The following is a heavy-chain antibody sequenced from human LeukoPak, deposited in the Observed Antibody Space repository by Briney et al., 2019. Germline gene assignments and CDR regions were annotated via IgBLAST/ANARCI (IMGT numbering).Heavy chain of an antibody. CDR1: GFTFSSYA. V-gene: IGHV4-34*01. CDR3: ARMGRDRFDP. Sequence: PGGSLRLSCAASGFTFSSYAMSWVRQAPGKGLEWIGEINHSGSTNHNPSLKSRVTISVDTSKNQFSLKLSSVTAADTAVYYCARMGRDRFDPWGQGTLVTVSS. D-gene: IGHD3-10*01. J-gene: IGHJ5*02. CDR2: INHSGST.